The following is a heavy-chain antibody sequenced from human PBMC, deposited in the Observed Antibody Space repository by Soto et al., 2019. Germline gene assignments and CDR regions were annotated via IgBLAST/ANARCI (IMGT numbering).Heavy chain of an antibody. CDR3: ARVPSPFDYYYAMDV. CDR1: GDSISSGNKY. Sequence: LSLTCTVSGDSISSGNKYWSWIRQPPGKGLEWIGYIFSSGTTHYNPSLKSRLTMSLDASQNQFSLKLNSLTDADTAVYFCARVPSPFDYYYAMDVWGQGTTVTVSS. CDR2: IFSSGTT. V-gene: IGHV4-30-4*01. D-gene: IGHD3-16*01. J-gene: IGHJ6*02.